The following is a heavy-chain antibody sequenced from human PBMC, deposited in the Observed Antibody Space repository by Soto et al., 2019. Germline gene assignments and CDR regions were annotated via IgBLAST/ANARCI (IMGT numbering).Heavy chain of an antibody. Sequence: EVQLLESGGGLVQPGGSLRLSCAASGFTFSSYAMSWVRQAPGKGLEWVSAISGTGGSTSYADSVKGRFTSSRGNSKNTLYLQMTSLRVEDTAVYSCAKGGRGSSSWSAGYWGQGTLVTVSS. CDR1: GFTFSSYA. D-gene: IGHD6-13*01. J-gene: IGHJ4*02. V-gene: IGHV3-23*01. CDR2: ISGTGGST. CDR3: AKGGRGSSSWSAGY.